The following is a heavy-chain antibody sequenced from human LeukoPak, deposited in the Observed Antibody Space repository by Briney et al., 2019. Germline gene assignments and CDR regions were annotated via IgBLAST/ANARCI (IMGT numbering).Heavy chain of an antibody. V-gene: IGHV1-18*01. Sequence: ASVKVSCKASGFTFTRYGFNWVRQAPGQGLEWMGWISAYNGDTKYAQRFQDRLTMTTDTSTTTAYMEPRSLRSDDTAVYYCSRDPSNTSGWYAWADYWGQGTLVTVSS. D-gene: IGHD6-19*01. CDR3: SRDPSNTSGWYAWADY. CDR2: ISAYNGDT. CDR1: GFTFTRYG. J-gene: IGHJ4*02.